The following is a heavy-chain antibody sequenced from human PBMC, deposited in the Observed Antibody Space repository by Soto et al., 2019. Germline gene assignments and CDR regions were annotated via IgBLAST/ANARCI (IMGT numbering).Heavy chain of an antibody. Sequence: ASVKVSCKASGYTFTSYAMHWVRQAPGQGLEWMGWMNPNSGNTGYAQKFQGRVTMTRNTSISTAYMELSSLRSEDTAVYYCARGRSVARMTTVVTLGYWGQGTLVTVSS. J-gene: IGHJ4*02. CDR3: ARGRSVARMTTVVTLGY. CDR2: MNPNSGNT. V-gene: IGHV1-8*02. CDR1: GYTFTSYA. D-gene: IGHD4-17*01.